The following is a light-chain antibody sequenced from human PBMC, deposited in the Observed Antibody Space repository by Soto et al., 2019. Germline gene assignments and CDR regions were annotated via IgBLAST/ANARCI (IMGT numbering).Light chain of an antibody. CDR2: DVS. Sequence: QSALTQPPSASGSPGQSVTISCTGTSSDDGGYNYVSWYQQHPGKAPKVIIYDVSKRPSGVPDRFSGSKSGNTASLTVSGLQTEDEADYYCGSHAGSSAVFGGGTQLTVL. V-gene: IGLV2-8*01. CDR3: GSHAGSSAV. CDR1: SSDDGGYNY. J-gene: IGLJ2*01.